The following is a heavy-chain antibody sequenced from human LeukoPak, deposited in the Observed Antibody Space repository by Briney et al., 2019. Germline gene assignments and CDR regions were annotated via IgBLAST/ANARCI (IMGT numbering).Heavy chain of an antibody. CDR2: IIPIFGTA. CDR3: ASPGIAVAGTGNH. V-gene: IGHV1-69*13. D-gene: IGHD6-19*01. J-gene: IGHJ5*02. CDR1: GYTFTSYY. Sequence: GASVKVSCTASGYTFTSYYMHWVRQAPGQGLEWMGGIIPIFGTANYAQKFQGRVTITADESTSTAYMELSSLRSEDTAVYYCASPGIAVAGTGNHWGQGTLVTVSS.